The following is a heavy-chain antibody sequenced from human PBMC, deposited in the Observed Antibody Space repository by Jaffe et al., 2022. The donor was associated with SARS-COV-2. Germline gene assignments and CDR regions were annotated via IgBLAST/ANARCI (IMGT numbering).Heavy chain of an antibody. D-gene: IGHD4-17*01. CDR2: IYYSGST. J-gene: IGHJ1*01. V-gene: IGHV4-30-4*01. Sequence: QVQLQESGPGLVKPSQTLSLTCTVSGGSISSGDYYWSWIRQPPGKGLEWIGYIYYSGSTYYNPSLKSRVTISVDTSKNQFSLKLSSVTAADTAVYYCAREGSPDYGGKGERYFQHWGQGTLVTVSS. CDR1: GGSISSGDYY. CDR3: AREGSPDYGGKGERYFQH.